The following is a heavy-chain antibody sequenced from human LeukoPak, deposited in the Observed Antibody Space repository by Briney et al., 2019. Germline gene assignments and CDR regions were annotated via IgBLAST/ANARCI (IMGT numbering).Heavy chain of an antibody. CDR2: INPNSGGT. V-gene: IGHV1-2*06. CDR1: GYTFTGYY. J-gene: IGHJ4*02. Sequence: ASVTVSYKASGYTFTGYYMHWVRQAPGQGLEWMGRINPNSGGTNYAQKFQGRVTMTRDTSISTAYMELSRLRSDDTAVYYCARVSKVAGSFDYWGQGTLVTVSS. CDR3: ARVSKVAGSFDY. D-gene: IGHD6-19*01.